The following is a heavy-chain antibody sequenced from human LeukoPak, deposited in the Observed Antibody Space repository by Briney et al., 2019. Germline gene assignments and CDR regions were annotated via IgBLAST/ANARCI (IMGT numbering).Heavy chain of an antibody. Sequence: ASVKVSCKASGYTFTSHGISWVRQAPGQGLVWMGWISAYNGATTYPQTFQGRVTQTTDTSTSTVYMEMRSLRSDDTAIYYCARTNMVFGVNIEQNWFDPWGQGTLVTVYS. CDR1: GYTFTSHG. J-gene: IGHJ5*02. V-gene: IGHV1-18*01. CDR3: ARTNMVFGVNIEQNWFDP. D-gene: IGHD3-3*01. CDR2: ISAYNGAT.